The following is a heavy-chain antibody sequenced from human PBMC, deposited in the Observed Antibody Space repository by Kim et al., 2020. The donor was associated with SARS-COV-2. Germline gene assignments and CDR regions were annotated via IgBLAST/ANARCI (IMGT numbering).Heavy chain of an antibody. D-gene: IGHD2-8*02. J-gene: IGHJ5*02. CDR3: ARTRRDCTGGVCREGWFDP. Sequence: SETLSLTCTVSGGSISSGGYYWSWIRQHPGKGLEWIGYIYYSGSTYYNPSLKSRVTISVDTSKNQFSLKLSSVTAADTAVYYCARTRRDCTGGVCREGWFDPWGQGTLVTVSS. V-gene: IGHV4-31*03. CDR1: GGSISSGGYY. CDR2: IYYSGST.